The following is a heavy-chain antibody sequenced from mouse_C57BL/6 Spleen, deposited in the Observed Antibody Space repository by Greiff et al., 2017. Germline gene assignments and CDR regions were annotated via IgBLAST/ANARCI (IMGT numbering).Heavy chain of an antibody. J-gene: IGHJ2*01. CDR2: INPSSGYT. CDR3: AMGNYSPSSFDY. V-gene: IGHV1-7*01. CDR1: GYTFTSYW. D-gene: IGHD1-1*01. Sequence: VQLQQSGAELAKPGASVKLSCKASGYTFTSYWMHWVNQRPGQGLEWIGYINPSSGYTKYNQKFKDKATLTADKSSSTAYMQLSSLTYEDSAVYYCAMGNYSPSSFDYWGQGTTLTVSS.